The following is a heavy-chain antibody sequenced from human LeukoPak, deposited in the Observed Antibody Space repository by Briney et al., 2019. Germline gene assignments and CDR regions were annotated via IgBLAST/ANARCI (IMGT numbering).Heavy chain of an antibody. CDR1: GFTLSSYG. J-gene: IGHJ4*02. V-gene: IGHV3-33*06. D-gene: IGHD6-13*01. CDR3: AKLYSSHLDY. Sequence: GGSLRLSCAASGFTLSSYGMHWVRQAPGKGLEWVAVIWYDGSNKYYADSVKGRFTISRDNSKNTLYLQMNSLRAEDTAVYYCAKLYSSHLDYWGQGTLVTVSS. CDR2: IWYDGSNK.